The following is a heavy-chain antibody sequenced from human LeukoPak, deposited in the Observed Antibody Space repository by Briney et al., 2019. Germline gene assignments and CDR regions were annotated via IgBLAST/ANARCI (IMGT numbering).Heavy chain of an antibody. Sequence: SETLSLTCAVYGGSFSGYYWSWIRQPPGKGLEWTGEINHSGSTNYNPSLKSRVTISVDTSKNQFSLKLSSVTAADTAVYYCARRKQLVRGFDYWGQGTLVTVSS. CDR3: ARRKQLVRGFDY. D-gene: IGHD6-13*01. J-gene: IGHJ4*02. V-gene: IGHV4-34*01. CDR1: GGSFSGYY. CDR2: INHSGST.